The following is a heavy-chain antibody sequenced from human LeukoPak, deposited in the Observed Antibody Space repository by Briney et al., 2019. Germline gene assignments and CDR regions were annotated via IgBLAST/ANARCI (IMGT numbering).Heavy chain of an antibody. CDR2: ISTSSSTI. D-gene: IGHD4-23*01. CDR3: AKTTVVTGYWYFDL. J-gene: IGHJ2*01. V-gene: IGHV3-48*02. Sequence: GGSLRLSCAASGFTFRSYSMHWVRQAPGKGLEWLSFISTSSSTIYYADSVKGRFTISRDNAKSSLYLQMNSLRDEDTAVYYCAKTTVVTGYWYFDLWGRGTLVTVSS. CDR1: GFTFRSYS.